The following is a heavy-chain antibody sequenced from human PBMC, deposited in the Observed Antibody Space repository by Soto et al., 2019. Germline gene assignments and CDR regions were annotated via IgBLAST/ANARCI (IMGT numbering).Heavy chain of an antibody. V-gene: IGHV1-69*12. CDR1: GGTFSSYA. D-gene: IGHD3-22*01. CDR3: ARPYDSSGYHAFDI. J-gene: IGHJ3*02. CDR2: IIHIFGTA. Sequence: QVQLVQSGAEVKKPGSSVKVSCKASGGTFSSYAISWVRQAPGQGLEWMGGIIHIFGTANYAQKFQGRVTITAEESTSTAYMELRSLRSEDTAVYYCARPYDSSGYHAFDIWRQGTMVTVSS.